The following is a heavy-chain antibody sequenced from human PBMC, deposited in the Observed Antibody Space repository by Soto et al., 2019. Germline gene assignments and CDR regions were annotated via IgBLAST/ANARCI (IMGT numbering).Heavy chain of an antibody. J-gene: IGHJ4*02. CDR3: ARRYGGNFDY. Sequence: QVQLQESGPGLVKPSETLSLTCSVSGGSISSYYWSWIRQPPGKGLEWIGDIYYSGSTNYNPSLKSPVTISVDTSKNQFSLKLSSVTAADTAVYYCARRYGGNFDYWGQGTLVTVSS. CDR1: GGSISSYY. CDR2: IYYSGST. D-gene: IGHD3-16*01. V-gene: IGHV4-59*01.